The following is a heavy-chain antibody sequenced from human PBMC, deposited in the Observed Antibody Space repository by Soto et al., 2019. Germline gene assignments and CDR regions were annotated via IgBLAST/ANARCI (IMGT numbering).Heavy chain of an antibody. CDR2: INPSGGST. J-gene: IGHJ3*02. CDR3: ARDCVYYDSSADAFDI. D-gene: IGHD3-22*01. Sequence: ASVKVSCKASGYTFTSYYMHWVRQAPGQGLEWMGIINPSGGSTSYAQKFQGRVTMTRDTSTSTVYMELSSLRSEDTAVYYCARDCVYYDSSADAFDIWGQGTMVTV. V-gene: IGHV1-46*03. CDR1: GYTFTSYY.